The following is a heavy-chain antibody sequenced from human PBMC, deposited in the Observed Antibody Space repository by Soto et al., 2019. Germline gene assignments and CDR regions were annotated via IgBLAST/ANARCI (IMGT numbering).Heavy chain of an antibody. CDR1: GGSFSGYY. Sequence: QVQLQQWGAGLLKPSETLSLTCAVYGGSFSGYYWSWIRQPPGKGLEWIGEINHSGSTNYNPSLKSRVTISVDTSKNQFYLKLSSVTAADTAVYYCARGRSIAALTDFDYWGQGTLVTVSS. CDR3: ARGRSIAALTDFDY. V-gene: IGHV4-34*01. J-gene: IGHJ4*02. D-gene: IGHD6-6*01. CDR2: INHSGST.